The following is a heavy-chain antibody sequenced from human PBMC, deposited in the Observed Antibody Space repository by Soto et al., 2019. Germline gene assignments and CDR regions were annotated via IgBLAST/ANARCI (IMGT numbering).Heavy chain of an antibody. V-gene: IGHV4-30-2*01. D-gene: IGHD3-22*01. J-gene: IGHJ4*02. CDR1: GGSISSGGYS. CDR3: ARGTLGSSGYRPPTYYFDY. Sequence: QLQLQESGSGLVKPSQTLSLTCAVSGGSISSGGYSWSWIRQPPGKGLEWIGYIYHSGSTYYNPSLKSRVTISVDRSKNQFSLKLSSVTAADTAVYYCARGTLGSSGYRPPTYYFDYWGQGTLVTVSS. CDR2: IYHSGST.